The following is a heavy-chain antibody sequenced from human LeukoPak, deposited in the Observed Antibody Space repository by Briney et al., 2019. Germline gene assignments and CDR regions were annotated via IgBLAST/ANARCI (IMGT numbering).Heavy chain of an antibody. Sequence: PGGSLRLPCAASGFTFSSYAMHWVRQAPGKGLEWVSAISGSGGSTYYADSVKGRFTISRENSKNTLYLQRNRQRAEDRAVYYCAKDGDLGYCSSTSCRVRRRLLLWFGPFDYWGQGTLVTVSS. CDR3: AKDGDLGYCSSTSCRVRRRLLLWFGPFDY. CDR1: GFTFSSYA. D-gene: IGHD2-2*01. V-gene: IGHV3-23*01. J-gene: IGHJ4*02. CDR2: ISGSGGST.